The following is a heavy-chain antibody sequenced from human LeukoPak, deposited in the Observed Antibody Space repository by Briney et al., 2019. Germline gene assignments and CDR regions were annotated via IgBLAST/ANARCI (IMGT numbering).Heavy chain of an antibody. J-gene: IGHJ4*02. Sequence: PGGSLRLSCAASGFTFSSYGMHWVRQAPGKGLEWVAFIRYDGSNKYYAASVKGRFTISRDNSKNTLYLQMNSLRAEDTAVYYCAKGELRFLEWLCDYWGQGTLVTVSS. CDR3: AKGELRFLEWLCDY. D-gene: IGHD3-3*01. CDR2: IRYDGSNK. CDR1: GFTFSSYG. V-gene: IGHV3-30*02.